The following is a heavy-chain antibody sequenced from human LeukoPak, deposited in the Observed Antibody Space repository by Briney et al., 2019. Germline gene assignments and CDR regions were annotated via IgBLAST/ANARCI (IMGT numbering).Heavy chain of an antibody. CDR1: GGSISSSSYY. Sequence: PSETLSLTCTVSGGSISSSSYYWGWIRQPPGKGLESIGSIYYSGSTYYNPSLKSRVTIPVDTSKNQFSLKLSSVTAADTAVYYCARGHQVPAAMQGYYYYYGMDVWGQGTTVTVSS. J-gene: IGHJ6*02. D-gene: IGHD2-2*01. V-gene: IGHV4-39*01. CDR3: ARGHQVPAAMQGYYYYYGMDV. CDR2: IYYSGST.